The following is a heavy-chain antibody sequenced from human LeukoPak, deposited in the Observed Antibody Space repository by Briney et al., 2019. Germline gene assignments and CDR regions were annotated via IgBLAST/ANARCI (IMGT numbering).Heavy chain of an antibody. V-gene: IGHV3-48*03. J-gene: IGHJ4*02. CDR1: GFTFSSYE. Sequence: GGSLRLSCAASGFTFSSYEMNWVGQAPGKGLEWVSYISGSGSNTYHADSVKGRFTISRDNAKNSLFLQMNSLRAEDTAVYYCARNGHDRDGYFDYWGQGTLVTVSS. D-gene: IGHD5-24*01. CDR3: ARNGHDRDGYFDY. CDR2: ISGSGSNT.